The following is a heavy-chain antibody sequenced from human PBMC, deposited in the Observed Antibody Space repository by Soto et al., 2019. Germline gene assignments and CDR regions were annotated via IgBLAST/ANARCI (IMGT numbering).Heavy chain of an antibody. CDR3: ARDGSTSWYSYDYHGMDV. V-gene: IGHV3-7*05. J-gene: IGHJ6*02. Sequence: EVQLVESGGGLVQPGGSLRLSCAASGFTFRTYWLSWVRQVPGKGLEWVANINLDGSEKNYVDSVKGRFTISRDNARNSLYLQMSGLRAEDTALYSCARDGSTSWYSYDYHGMDVWGQATTVTVSS. CDR1: GFTFRTYW. CDR2: INLDGSEK. D-gene: IGHD5-18*01.